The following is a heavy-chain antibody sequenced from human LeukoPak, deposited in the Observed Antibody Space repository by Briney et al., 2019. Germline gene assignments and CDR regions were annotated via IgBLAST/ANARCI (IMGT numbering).Heavy chain of an antibody. J-gene: IGHJ5*02. D-gene: IGHD6-19*01. Sequence: ASVKVSCKASGYTFTGYYMHWVRQAPGQGLEWMGWINPNSGGTNYAQKFQGRVIMTRDTSISTAYMELSRLRSDDTAVYYCAREMLAAVAAQSWGQGTLVTVSS. CDR2: INPNSGGT. V-gene: IGHV1-2*02. CDR3: AREMLAAVAAQS. CDR1: GYTFTGYY.